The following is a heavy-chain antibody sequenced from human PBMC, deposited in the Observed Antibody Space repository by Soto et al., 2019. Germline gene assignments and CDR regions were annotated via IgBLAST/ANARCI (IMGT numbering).Heavy chain of an antibody. CDR3: AKDLVGDARGWFDP. D-gene: IGHD3-16*01. CDR2: ISGSGGST. J-gene: IGHJ5*02. V-gene: IGHV3-23*01. Sequence: GGSLRLSCAASGFTFSSYAMSWVRQAPGKGLEWVSAISGSGGSTYYADSVKGRFTISRDNSKNTLYLQMNSLRAEDAAVDDFAKDLVGDARGWFDPWGQGTLVTVSS. CDR1: GFTFSSYA.